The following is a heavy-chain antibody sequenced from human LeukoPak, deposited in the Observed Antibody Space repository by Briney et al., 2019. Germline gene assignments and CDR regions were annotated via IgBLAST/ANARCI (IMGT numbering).Heavy chain of an antibody. CDR1: GYTFTGYF. Sequence: ASVEVSCKTSGYTFTGYFIHWMRQAPGQGLEWMGWINANSGDTKYALKFQGRVFMTRDTSITTVYMELSRLTTDDTAVYFCARDPSPYTGSYFDYWGQGTLVTVSS. CDR3: ARDPSPYTGSYFDY. J-gene: IGHJ4*02. V-gene: IGHV1-2*02. CDR2: INANSGDT. D-gene: IGHD3-10*01.